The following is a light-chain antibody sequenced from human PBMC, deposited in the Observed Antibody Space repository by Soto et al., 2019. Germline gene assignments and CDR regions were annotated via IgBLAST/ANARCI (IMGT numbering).Light chain of an antibody. CDR2: SAS. Sequence: DIQMTQSPSSVSASVRDRVTITFRPSRGIGNALAWYQQKPGTVPKLLIHSASTLQSGVPSRFSGSGSGTDFTLTISCLQPEDVASYYCQKYDSAPTFGPGTNVDIK. J-gene: IGKJ1*01. CDR1: RGIGNA. V-gene: IGKV1-27*01. CDR3: QKYDSAPT.